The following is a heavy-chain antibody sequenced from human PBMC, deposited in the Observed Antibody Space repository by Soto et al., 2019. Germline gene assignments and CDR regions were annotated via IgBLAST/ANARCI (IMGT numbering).Heavy chain of an antibody. J-gene: IGHJ6*02. CDR1: GFTFSSYG. CDR2: ISYDGSNK. V-gene: IGHV3-30*18. Sequence: GGSLRLSCAASGFTFSSYGMHWVRQAPGKGLEWVAVISYDGSNKYYADSVKGRFTISRDNSKNTLYLQMNSLRAEDTAVYYCAKDSLLTGYLLYGMDVWGQGTTVTVSS. CDR3: AKDSLLTGYLLYGMDV. D-gene: IGHD3-9*01.